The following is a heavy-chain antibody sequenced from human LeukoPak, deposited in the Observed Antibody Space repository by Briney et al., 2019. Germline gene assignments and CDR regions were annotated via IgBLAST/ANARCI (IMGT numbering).Heavy chain of an antibody. Sequence: PGGSLRLSCAASGFSFSDYAMSWVRQAPGKGLEWVSAISDSGDNPYYADSVKGRFTISRDNSENTLSLQMYSLRAEDTAVYYCAKDRGGSYFDFDFWGRGTLVTLSS. CDR1: GFSFSDYA. D-gene: IGHD1-26*01. V-gene: IGHV3-23*01. CDR3: AKDRGGSYFDFDF. J-gene: IGHJ4*02. CDR2: ISDSGDNP.